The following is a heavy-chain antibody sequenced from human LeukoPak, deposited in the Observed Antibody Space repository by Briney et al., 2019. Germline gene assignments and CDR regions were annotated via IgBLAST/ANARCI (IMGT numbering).Heavy chain of an antibody. CDR1: GGSISSGGYY. CDR3: ARVDEDYYMDV. V-gene: IGHV4-39*07. CDR2: IYHSGIT. J-gene: IGHJ6*03. Sequence: SETLSLTCTVSGGSISSGGYYWSWIRQHPGKGLEWLGSIYHSGITYYNPSLNSRLTISVDTSKNQFSLNLSSVTAADTAVYYCARVDEDYYMDVWGKGTTVTVSS.